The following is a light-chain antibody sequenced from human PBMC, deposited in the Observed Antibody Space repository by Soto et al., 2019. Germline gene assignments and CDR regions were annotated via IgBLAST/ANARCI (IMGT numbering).Light chain of an antibody. CDR1: QGISSY. V-gene: IGKV1-9*01. Sequence: IQFTQSPSSLSAYVGYRVTITFRSSQGISSYLAWYQQKPGKAPKLLIYAASTLQSGVPSRFSGSGSGTDFTLTISSLQTEDFATYYCQQLNSYPLTFGGGTKVDIK. J-gene: IGKJ4*01. CDR2: AAS. CDR3: QQLNSYPLT.